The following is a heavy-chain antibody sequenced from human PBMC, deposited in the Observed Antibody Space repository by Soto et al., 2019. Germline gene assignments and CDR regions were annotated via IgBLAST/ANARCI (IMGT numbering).Heavy chain of an antibody. CDR3: ARLGGSGWSMDF. J-gene: IGHJ4*02. Sequence: EVPLVESGGALVQPGGSLRLSCEASGFTFSSYWMSWVRQAPGKGLEWVADIKQDGSEKYYVDSVKGRFTISRDNAKNSLYLQMSSLRAEDTAVYYCARLGGSGWSMDFWGRGTLVTVST. V-gene: IGHV3-7*05. CDR2: IKQDGSEK. CDR1: GFTFSSYW. D-gene: IGHD6-19*01.